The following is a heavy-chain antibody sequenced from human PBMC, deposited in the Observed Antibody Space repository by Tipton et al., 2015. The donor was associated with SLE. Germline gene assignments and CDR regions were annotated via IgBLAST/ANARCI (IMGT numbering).Heavy chain of an antibody. Sequence: LRLSCAVYGGSFSGYYWSWIRQPPGKGLEWIGEINHSGSTNYNPSLKSRVTISVDTSKNQFSLKLSSVTAADTAIYYCARYLQGVYSDNDLGFDYWGQGTLVTVSS. J-gene: IGHJ4*02. CDR3: ARYLQGVYSDNDLGFDY. D-gene: IGHD5-12*01. CDR1: GGSFSGYY. V-gene: IGHV4-34*01. CDR2: INHSGST.